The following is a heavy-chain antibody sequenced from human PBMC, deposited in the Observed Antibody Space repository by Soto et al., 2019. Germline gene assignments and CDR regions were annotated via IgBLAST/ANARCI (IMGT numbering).Heavy chain of an antibody. D-gene: IGHD4-4*01. CDR2: ISSSSSYI. CDR3: ATMTTVTSDY. V-gene: IGHV3-21*01. CDR1: GFTFSSYS. J-gene: IGHJ4*02. Sequence: EVQLVESGGGLVKPGGSLRLSCAASGFTFSSYSMNWVRQAPGKGLEWVSSISSSSSYIYYADSEKGRFTISRDNAKNSLYLQMNSLRAEDTAVYYCATMTTVTSDYWGQGTLVTVSS.